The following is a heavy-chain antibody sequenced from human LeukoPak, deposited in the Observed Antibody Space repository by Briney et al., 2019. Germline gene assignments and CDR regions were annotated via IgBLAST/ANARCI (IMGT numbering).Heavy chain of an antibody. CDR3: ARHLGAAMVSPLGH. Sequence: ASVKVSCKASGYTFTSYDINWVRQATGQGLEWMGWMSPNSGDTGYAQKFQGRVTMTRNTSISTAYLGLSSLRSEDTAMYYCARHLGAAMVSPLGHWGQGTLVTVSS. J-gene: IGHJ1*01. V-gene: IGHV1-8*01. CDR2: MSPNSGDT. CDR1: GYTFTSYD. D-gene: IGHD5-18*01.